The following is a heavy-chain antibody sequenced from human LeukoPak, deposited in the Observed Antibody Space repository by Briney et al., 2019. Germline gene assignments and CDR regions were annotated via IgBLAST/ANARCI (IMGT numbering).Heavy chain of an antibody. J-gene: IGHJ4*02. CDR3: AKDSFGVVPLLH. CDR2: ISGSGGST. CDR1: GFTFSSYA. Sequence: GGSLRLSCAASGFTFSSYAMSWVRQAPGKGLEWVSAISGSGGSTYYADSVKGRFTISRDNSKNSLYLQRISLRAEDTDVYYCAKDSFGVVPLLHWGQGTLVTVSS. D-gene: IGHD3-3*01. V-gene: IGHV3-23*01.